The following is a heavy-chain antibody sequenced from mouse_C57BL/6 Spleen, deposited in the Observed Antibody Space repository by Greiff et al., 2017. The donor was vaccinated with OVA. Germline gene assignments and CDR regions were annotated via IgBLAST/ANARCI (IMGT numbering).Heavy chain of an antibody. CDR3: ARWGTTVVATDFDY. Sequence: QVQLQQPGAELVKPGASVKMSCKASGYTFTSYWITWVKQRPGQGLEWIGDIYPGSGSTNYNEKFKSKATLTVDTSSSTAYMQLSSLTSEDSAVYYCARWGTTVVATDFDYWGQGTTLIVSS. D-gene: IGHD1-1*01. CDR1: GYTFTSYW. V-gene: IGHV1-55*01. CDR2: IYPGSGST. J-gene: IGHJ2*01.